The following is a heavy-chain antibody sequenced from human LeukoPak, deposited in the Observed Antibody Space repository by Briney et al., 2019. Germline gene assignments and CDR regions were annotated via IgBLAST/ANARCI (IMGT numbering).Heavy chain of an antibody. J-gene: IGHJ4*02. D-gene: IGHD3-22*01. CDR1: GFTFSSYE. Sequence: PGGSLRLSCAASGFTFSSYEMNWVRQAPGKGLEWVSYISSSGSTIYYADSVKGRFTISRDNAKNSLYLQMNSLRAEDTAVYHCASLYQYYYDSSGYSDYWGQGTLVTVSS. CDR2: ISSSGSTI. V-gene: IGHV3-48*03. CDR3: ASLYQYYYDSSGYSDY.